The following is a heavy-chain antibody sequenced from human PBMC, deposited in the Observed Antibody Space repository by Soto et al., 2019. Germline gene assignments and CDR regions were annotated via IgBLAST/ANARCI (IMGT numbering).Heavy chain of an antibody. V-gene: IGHV4-59*12. J-gene: IGHJ5*02. Sequence: QVQLLESGPGLVKPSETLSLTCTVSGGSINSYYWSWVRQPPGKGLQWIGYIYYTGMTNYNPSLNGRITISVDTSKRQCSLRLSSVTAADTAVYYCARNARGSSSWLNWFDPWGRGTLVTVSS. CDR3: ARNARGSSSWLNWFDP. CDR1: GGSINSYY. CDR2: IYYTGMT. D-gene: IGHD6-13*01.